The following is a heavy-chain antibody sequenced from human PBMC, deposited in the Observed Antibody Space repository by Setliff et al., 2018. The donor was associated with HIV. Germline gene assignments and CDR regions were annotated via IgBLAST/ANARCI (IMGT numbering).Heavy chain of an antibody. Sequence: LRLSCAASGFTFSDHNMDWVRQAPGKGLEWVGRIRNKAYSYSTEYDASVKGRFTVSRDDSKRMVYLQMNSLTSEDTAVYFCTRSYYYWGQGTLVTVSS. CDR3: TRSYYY. D-gene: IGHD3-10*01. V-gene: IGHV3-72*01. CDR1: GFTFSDHN. CDR2: IRNKAYSYST. J-gene: IGHJ4*02.